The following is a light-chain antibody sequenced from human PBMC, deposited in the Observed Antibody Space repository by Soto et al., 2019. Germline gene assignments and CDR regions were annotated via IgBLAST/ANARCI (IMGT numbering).Light chain of an antibody. CDR2: DAS. V-gene: IGKV3-20*01. J-gene: IGKJ5*01. CDR3: QQYGGYPIA. CDR1: QSITTR. Sequence: IVWIRSPGTQSFSQGERLTLSCRASQSITTRLAWYQHKPGQAPTPLMSDASNRTTGVPVRFSGSGSGTEFTLTITRLEPEDFALYYCQQYGGYPIAFGLGTRLEI.